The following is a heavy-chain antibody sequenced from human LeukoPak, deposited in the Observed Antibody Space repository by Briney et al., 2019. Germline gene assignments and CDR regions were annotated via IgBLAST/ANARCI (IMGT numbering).Heavy chain of an antibody. CDR1: GGSVSSGSYY. Sequence: SETLSLTCTVSGGSVSSGSYYWSWIRQPPGKGLEWIGYIYYSGSTNYNPSLKSRVTISVDPSKNQFSLKLSSVTAADTAVYYCASYCSSTSCYADFDYWGQGTLVTVSS. CDR2: IYYSGST. V-gene: IGHV4-61*01. D-gene: IGHD2-2*01. CDR3: ASYCSSTSCYADFDY. J-gene: IGHJ4*02.